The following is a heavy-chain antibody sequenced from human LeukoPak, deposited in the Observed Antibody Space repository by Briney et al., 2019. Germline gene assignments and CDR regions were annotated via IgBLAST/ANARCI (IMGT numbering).Heavy chain of an antibody. CDR2: ISSSSSYI. V-gene: IGHV3-21*01. J-gene: IGHJ4*02. Sequence: PGGSLRLSCAASGFTFSSYSMNWVGQAPGKGLEWVSSISSSSSYIYYADSVKGRFTISRDNAKNSLYLQMNSLRAEDTAVYYCARGAYYYDSSGYYWLPVYWGQGTLVTVSS. CDR3: ARGAYYYDSSGYYWLPVY. CDR1: GFTFSSYS. D-gene: IGHD3-22*01.